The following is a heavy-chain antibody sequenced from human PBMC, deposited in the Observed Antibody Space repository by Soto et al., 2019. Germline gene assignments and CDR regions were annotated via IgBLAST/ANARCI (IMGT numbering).Heavy chain of an antibody. CDR2: IRYDGSDT. CDR1: GVRICQSW. Sequence: GGSLGLSCVASGVRICQSWISWVRQAPGKGLEWVANIRYDGSDTYYVDSVKGRFTISRDNSKNTLYLQMNSLRAEDTAVYYCARDTTTYGMDVWGQGTTVTVSS. CDR3: ARDTTTYGMDV. D-gene: IGHD1-26*01. J-gene: IGHJ6*02. V-gene: IGHV3-7*01.